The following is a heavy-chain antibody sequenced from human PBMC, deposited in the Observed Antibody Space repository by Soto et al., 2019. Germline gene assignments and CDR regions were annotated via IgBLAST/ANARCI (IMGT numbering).Heavy chain of an antibody. J-gene: IGHJ6*02. CDR2: IWWDGSNS. V-gene: IGHV3-33*01. Sequence: GGSLRLSCAASGFIFSSYGMHWVRQAPGKGLEWVAVIWWDGSNSYYADSMQGRFTISRDNSKNTLYLQMNSLRAEDTGVYYCATRAYGDYGMDVWGQGTTVTVSS. CDR3: ATRAYGDYGMDV. D-gene: IGHD4-17*01. CDR1: GFIFSSYG.